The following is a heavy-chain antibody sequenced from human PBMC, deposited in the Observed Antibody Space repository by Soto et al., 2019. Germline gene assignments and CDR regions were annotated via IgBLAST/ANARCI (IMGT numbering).Heavy chain of an antibody. CDR2: IIPILGIA. D-gene: IGHD5-18*01. CDR1: GGTFSSYT. V-gene: IGHV1-69*02. CDR3: ARRGGGYSYANYYYYGMDV. Sequence: SVKVSCKASGGTFSSYTISWVRQAPGQGLEWMGRIIPILGIANYAQKFQGRVTITADKSTSTAYMELSSLRPEDTAVYYCARRGGGYSYANYYYYGMDVWGQGTTVTVSS. J-gene: IGHJ6*02.